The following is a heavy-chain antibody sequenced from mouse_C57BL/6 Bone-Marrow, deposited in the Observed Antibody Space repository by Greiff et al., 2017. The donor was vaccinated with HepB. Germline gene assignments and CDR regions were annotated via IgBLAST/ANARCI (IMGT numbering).Heavy chain of an antibody. CDR2: IWCGESI. J-gene: IGHJ4*01. CDR3: ARNKGYSNLSYAMDY. CDR1: GFPFTSYG. Sequence: VQLQQSGPGLVQPSQCRAIICPGSGFPFTSYGVHWVRQSPGKGLEWLGVIWCGESIDYNAAFISRLSISKDNSKSQVFFKMNSLQADDTAVYYCARNKGYSNLSYAMDYWGQGTSVTVSS. D-gene: IGHD2-5*01. V-gene: IGHV2-2*01.